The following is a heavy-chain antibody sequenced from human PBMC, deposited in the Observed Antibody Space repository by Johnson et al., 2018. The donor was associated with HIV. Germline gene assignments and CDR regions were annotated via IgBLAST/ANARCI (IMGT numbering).Heavy chain of an antibody. V-gene: IGHV3-30*18. Sequence: QVQLVESGGGVVQPGRSLRLSCAASGFTFSRYAMHWVHQAPGKGLEWVAVISYNGSNKYYADSVKGRFTISRDNAKNTLYVQMNSLRAEDTAVYYCAKSTQANILRESGPYGAFDIWGQGTMVTVSS. D-gene: IGHD3-10*01. CDR1: GFTFSRYA. J-gene: IGHJ3*02. CDR2: ISYNGSNK. CDR3: AKSTQANILRESGPYGAFDI.